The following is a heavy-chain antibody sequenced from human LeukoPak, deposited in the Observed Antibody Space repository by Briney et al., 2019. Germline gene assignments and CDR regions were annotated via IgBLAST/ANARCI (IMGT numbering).Heavy chain of an antibody. CDR2: ISGSGSST. J-gene: IGHJ4*02. CDR1: GFIFANYA. V-gene: IGHV3-23*01. Sequence: PGGSLRLSCAASGFIFANYAMSWVRQAPGKGLEWVSVISGSGSSTFYAESVKGRFTISRDNSKNTLFLQIHSLKAEDTAVYYCASSPSTGWSKFDYWGQGALVTVSS. D-gene: IGHD6-19*01. CDR3: ASSPSTGWSKFDY.